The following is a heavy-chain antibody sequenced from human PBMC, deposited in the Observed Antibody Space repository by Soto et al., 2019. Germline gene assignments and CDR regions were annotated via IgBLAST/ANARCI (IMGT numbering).Heavy chain of an antibody. CDR3: ARTDYYYLEY. D-gene: IGHD3-10*01. J-gene: IGHJ4*02. CDR1: GYTCTSYA. CDR2: INAGNGNT. V-gene: IGHV1-3*01. Sequence: QVQLVQSGAEVKKPGASVKVSCKASGYTCTSYAMHWVRQAPGQRLEWMGWINAGNGNTKYSQKFKGRVTITRDTSASTVHMELSSLGSEDTAVYYCARTDYYYLEYWGQGALVTVSS.